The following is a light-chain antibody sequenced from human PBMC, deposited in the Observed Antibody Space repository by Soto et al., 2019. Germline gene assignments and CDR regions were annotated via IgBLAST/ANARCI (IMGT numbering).Light chain of an antibody. J-gene: IGLJ2*01. V-gene: IGLV2-11*01. CDR2: DVT. CDR3: CAYAGTYTAK. Sequence: QSALTQPRSVSGSPGQSVTLSCVGTSDDIGKYGYVSWYQQFPGKAPRVIIYDVTQRPSGVPDRFSGSKSGSTASLTISGLQAEDDGFYYCCAYAGTYTAKFGGGTQLTVL. CDR1: SDDIGKYGY.